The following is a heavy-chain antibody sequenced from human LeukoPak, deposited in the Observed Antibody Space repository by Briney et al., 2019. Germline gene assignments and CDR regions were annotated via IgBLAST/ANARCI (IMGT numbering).Heavy chain of an antibody. J-gene: IGHJ4*02. D-gene: IGHD3-9*01. V-gene: IGHV3-30*02. CDR2: IRYDGTNK. Sequence: GGSLRLSCAASGFTFSSYAVSWVRQAPGKGLEWVASIRYDGTNKYYADSVRGRFTVSKDNSKNTLYLQMNSLRAEDTAVYYCAKDSTRYYGVLTVNLREKGALDYWGQGTLVTVSS. CDR3: AKDSTRYYGVLTVNLREKGALDY. CDR1: GFTFSSYA.